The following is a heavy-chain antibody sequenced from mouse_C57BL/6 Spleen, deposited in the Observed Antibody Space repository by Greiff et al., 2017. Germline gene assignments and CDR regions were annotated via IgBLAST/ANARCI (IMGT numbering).Heavy chain of an antibody. Sequence: VKLVESGPGLVQPSQSLSITCTVSGFSLTSYGVHWVRQSPGKGLEWLGVIWSGGSTDYNAAFISRLSISKDNSKSQVFFKMNSLQADDTAIYYCARNERPHWYFDVWGTGTTVTVSS. D-gene: IGHD1-2*01. V-gene: IGHV2-2*01. J-gene: IGHJ1*03. CDR2: IWSGGST. CDR3: ARNERPHWYFDV. CDR1: GFSLTSYG.